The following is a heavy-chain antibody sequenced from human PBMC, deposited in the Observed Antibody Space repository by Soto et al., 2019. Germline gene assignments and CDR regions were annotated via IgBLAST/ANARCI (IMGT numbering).Heavy chain of an antibody. CDR1: GGTFSSYA. Sequence: QVQLVQSGAEVKKPRSSVKVSCKASGGTFSSYAISWVRQAPGQGLEWMGGIIPIFGAANYAQKFQGRVTITADESTSTAYMELSSLRSEDTAVYYCARKKYYYDSSGYSRGWFDPWGQGTLVTVSS. J-gene: IGHJ5*02. CDR2: IIPIFGAA. V-gene: IGHV1-69*12. D-gene: IGHD3-22*01. CDR3: ARKKYYYDSSGYSRGWFDP.